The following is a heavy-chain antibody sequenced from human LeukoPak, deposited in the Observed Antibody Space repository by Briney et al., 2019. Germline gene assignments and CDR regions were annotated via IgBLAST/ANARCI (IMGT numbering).Heavy chain of an antibody. Sequence: PSETLSLTCTVSGGSIRTSEDHWTWIRQHPGKGLEWIGYTSNSGYPDSNPSLKSRVTISVDTSKNQFSLKLSSVTAADTAVYYCARGEGQWHLYYFDYWGQGTLVTVSS. CDR2: TSNSGYP. J-gene: IGHJ4*02. CDR1: GGSIRTSEDH. V-gene: IGHV4-61*08. D-gene: IGHD6-19*01. CDR3: ARGEGQWHLYYFDY.